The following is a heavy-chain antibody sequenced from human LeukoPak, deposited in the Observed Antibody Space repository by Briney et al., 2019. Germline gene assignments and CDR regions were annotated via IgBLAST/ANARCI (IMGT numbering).Heavy chain of an antibody. CDR3: AKAIDYGDYYFDY. CDR2: ISGSGGST. CDR1: GFTFSSYA. V-gene: IGHV3-23*01. J-gene: IGHJ4*02. D-gene: IGHD4-17*01. Sequence: PGGSLRLSCAASGFTFSSYAMSWVRQAPGKGLEWVSAISGSGGSTYYADSVKGRFTVSRDNSKNTLYLQMNSLRAEDTAVYYCAKAIDYGDYYFDYWGQGTLVTVSS.